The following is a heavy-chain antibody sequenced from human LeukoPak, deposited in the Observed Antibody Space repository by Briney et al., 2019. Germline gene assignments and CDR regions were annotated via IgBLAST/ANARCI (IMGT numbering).Heavy chain of an antibody. CDR1: GFTYTNYA. D-gene: IGHD6-19*01. Sequence: GGSLRLSCAASGFTYTNYAMSWARQAPGKGLEWVSVIYSGGNTYYADSVKGRFAISRDNSKNTLNLQMNSLRAEDTAVYYCAGLHLTYSSGWYWVDYWGQGTLVTVSS. V-gene: IGHV3-66*04. CDR3: AGLHLTYSSGWYWVDY. J-gene: IGHJ4*02. CDR2: IYSGGNT.